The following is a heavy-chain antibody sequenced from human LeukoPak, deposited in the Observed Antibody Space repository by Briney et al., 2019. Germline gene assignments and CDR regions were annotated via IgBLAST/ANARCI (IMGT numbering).Heavy chain of an antibody. V-gene: IGHV1-8*01. CDR3: ARDLSHYDFWSGYPNPYFDY. Sequence: ASVKVSCKASGYTFTSYDINWVRQATGQGLEWMGWMNPNSGNTGYAQKFQGRVTMTRNTSISTAYMELSRLRSDDTAVYYCARDLSHYDFWSGYPNPYFDYWGQGTLVTVSS. CDR1: GYTFTSYD. J-gene: IGHJ4*02. CDR2: MNPNSGNT. D-gene: IGHD3-3*01.